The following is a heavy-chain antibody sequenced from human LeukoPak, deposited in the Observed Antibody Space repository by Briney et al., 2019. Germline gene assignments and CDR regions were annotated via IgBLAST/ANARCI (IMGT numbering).Heavy chain of an antibody. V-gene: IGHV4-34*01. CDR2: INHSGST. CDR1: GGSFSGYY. J-gene: IGHJ5*02. CDR3: AGTYYDFWSGSWFDH. D-gene: IGHD3-3*01. Sequence: PSETLSLTCAVYGGSFSGYYWSWLRQPPGKGLEWIGEINHSGSTNYNPSLKSRVTISVDTSKNQFSLKLSSVTAADTAVYYCAGTYYDFWSGSWFDHWGQGTLVTVSS.